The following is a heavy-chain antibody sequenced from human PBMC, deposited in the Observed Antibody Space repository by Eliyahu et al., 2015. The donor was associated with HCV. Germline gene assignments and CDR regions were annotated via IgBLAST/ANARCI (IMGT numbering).Heavy chain of an antibody. CDR3: AKDLHSRAATYFDY. CDR2: XSDSXGNT. D-gene: IGHD2/OR15-2a*01. CDR1: XFTXXNYA. Sequence: EVQLLESXXNLVQPGGSRRLSCAASXFTXXNYAMNWVRQAPGKGLEWVSAXSDSXGNTYYADXVKGRFTISRDNSKNTLYLQMNSLRAEDTAVYYCAKDLHSRAATYFDYWGQGTLVTVSS. J-gene: IGHJ4*02. V-gene: IGHV3-23*01.